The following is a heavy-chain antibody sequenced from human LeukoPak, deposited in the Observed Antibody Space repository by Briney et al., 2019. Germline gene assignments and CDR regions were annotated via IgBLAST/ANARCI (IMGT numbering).Heavy chain of an antibody. V-gene: IGHV3-30*03. Sequence: GGSLRLSCAASGFTFSNAWMSWVRQAPGKGLEWVAVISHDGTNKYYADSVKGRITISRDNSKSTLYLQMNSLRAEDTAVYYCARDRGRDYDGLTGYFDYWGQGTLVTISS. CDR2: ISHDGTNK. CDR3: ARDRGRDYDGLTGYFDY. CDR1: GFTFSNAW. J-gene: IGHJ4*02. D-gene: IGHD3-9*01.